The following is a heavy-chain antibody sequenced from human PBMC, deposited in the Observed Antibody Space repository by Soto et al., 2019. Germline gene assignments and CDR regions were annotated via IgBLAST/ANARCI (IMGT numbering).Heavy chain of an antibody. J-gene: IGHJ1*01. D-gene: IGHD2-15*01. CDR2: INHSGST. CDR3: ARGLRRWSRAEYFQH. Sequence: QVQLQQWGAGLLKPSETLSLTCAVYGGSFSGYYWRWLRQPPGKGLEWIGEINHSGSTNYNPSLKSRVTIAVDTSKNQFSLKLSSVTAADTAVYYCARGLRRWSRAEYFQHCGQGTLVTVSS. V-gene: IGHV4-34*01. CDR1: GGSFSGYY.